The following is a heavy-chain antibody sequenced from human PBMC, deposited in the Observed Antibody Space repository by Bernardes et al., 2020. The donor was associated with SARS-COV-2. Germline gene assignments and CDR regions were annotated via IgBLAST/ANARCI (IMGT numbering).Heavy chain of an antibody. CDR1: GGSISSSSYY. D-gene: IGHD3-3*01. Sequence: SETLSLTCTVSGGSISSSSYYWGWIRQPPGKGLEWIGSIYYSGSTYYNPSLKSRVTISVDTSKNQFSLKLSSVTAADTAVYYCARDPYYDFWSGYYFRGASDYYYYYGMDVWGQGTTVTVSS. CDR2: IYYSGST. CDR3: ARDPYYDFWSGYYFRGASDYYYYYGMDV. V-gene: IGHV4-39*02. J-gene: IGHJ6*02.